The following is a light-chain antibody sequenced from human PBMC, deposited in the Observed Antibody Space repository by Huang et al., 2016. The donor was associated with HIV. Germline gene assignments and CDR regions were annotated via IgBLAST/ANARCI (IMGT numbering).Light chain of an antibody. J-gene: IGKJ2*01. CDR1: QCISSY. CDR2: AAS. CDR3: QQSYSTPRT. Sequence: DIQMNQSPSSLSASVRDRVTITCRASQCISSYLNWYQQKPGKAPKLLIYAASSLQSGVPSRFSGSGSGTDFTLTISSLQPEDFATYYCQQSYSTPRTFGQGTKLEIK. V-gene: IGKV1-39*01.